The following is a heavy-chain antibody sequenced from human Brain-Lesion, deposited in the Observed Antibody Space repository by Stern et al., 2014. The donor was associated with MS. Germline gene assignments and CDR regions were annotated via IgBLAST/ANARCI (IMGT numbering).Heavy chain of an antibody. Sequence: VQLVQSGAEVKKPGSSMKVSCKASGDTFNNYALNWVRQAPGQGLEWMGGIIPIFGTSNYAQKFRGRVTITADKSTSTAYMELSSLRSEDTAVYYCARRGFYGGADDYYFDYWGQGTLVTVSS. CDR3: ARRGFYGGADDYYFDY. J-gene: IGHJ4*02. D-gene: IGHD4-23*01. CDR1: GDTFNNYA. V-gene: IGHV1-69*06. CDR2: IIPIFGTS.